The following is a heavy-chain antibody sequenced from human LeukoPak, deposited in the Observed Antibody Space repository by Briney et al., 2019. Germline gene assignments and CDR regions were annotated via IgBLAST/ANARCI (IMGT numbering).Heavy chain of an antibody. CDR2: IKQDGSEK. J-gene: IGHJ4*02. V-gene: IGHV3-7*03. Sequence: PGGSLRLSCAASGFTFSSYWMSWVRQAPGKGLEWVANIKQDGSEKYYVDSVKGRFTISRDNAKNSLYLQMNSLRAEDTAVYYCAGTPRYSYLKAAGISFDYWGQGTLVTVSS. CDR1: GFTFSSYW. CDR3: AGTPRYSYLKAAGISFDY. D-gene: IGHD5-18*01.